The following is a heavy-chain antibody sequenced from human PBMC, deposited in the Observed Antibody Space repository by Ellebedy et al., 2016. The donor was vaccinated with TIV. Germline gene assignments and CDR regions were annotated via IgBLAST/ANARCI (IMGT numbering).Heavy chain of an antibody. CDR2: IYYSGST. D-gene: IGHD1-7*01. V-gene: IGHV4-59*01. CDR1: GGSISSYY. CDR3: ARGGENYASNFDY. Sequence: MPSETLSLTCTVSGGSISSYYWSWIRQPPGKGLEWIGYIYYSGSTNYNPSLKSRVTISVDTSKNQFSLKLSSVTAADTAVYYCARGGENYASNFDYWGQGTLVTVSS. J-gene: IGHJ4*02.